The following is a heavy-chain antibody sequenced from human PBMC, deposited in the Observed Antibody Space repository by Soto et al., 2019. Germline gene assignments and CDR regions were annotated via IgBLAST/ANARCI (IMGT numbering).Heavy chain of an antibody. CDR1: GFTFSSYA. V-gene: IGHV3-23*01. Sequence: LRLSCAASGFTFSSYAMSWVRQAPGKGLEWVSAISGSGGSTYYADSVKGRFTISRDNSKNTLYLQMNSLRAEDTAVYYCAKEARYYYDSSGYYRPLGYWGQGTLVTVSS. J-gene: IGHJ4*02. D-gene: IGHD3-22*01. CDR3: AKEARYYYDSSGYYRPLGY. CDR2: ISGSGGST.